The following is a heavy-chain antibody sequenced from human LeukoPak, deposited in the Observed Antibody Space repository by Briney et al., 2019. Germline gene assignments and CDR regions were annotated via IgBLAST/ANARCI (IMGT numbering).Heavy chain of an antibody. CDR2: IYYSGST. V-gene: IGHV4-39*01. J-gene: IGHJ4*02. CDR3: ARRQASYGSGSYGHDY. Sequence: SSETLSLTCTVSGGSISSSSYYWGWIRQPPGKGLEWIGSIYYSGSTYYNPSLKSRVTISVDTSKNQFSLKLSSVTAADTAVYYCARRQASYGSGSYGHDYWGQGTLVTVSS. CDR1: GGSISSSSYY. D-gene: IGHD3-10*01.